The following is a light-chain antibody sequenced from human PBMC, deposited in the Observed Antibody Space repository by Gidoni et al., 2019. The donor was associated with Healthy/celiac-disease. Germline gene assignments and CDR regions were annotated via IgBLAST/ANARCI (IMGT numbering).Light chain of an antibody. CDR1: SSDVGGYNN. CDR2: EVS. CDR3: SSFTSSSTPNWV. V-gene: IGLV2-14*01. Sequence: QSALTQPASVSGSPGQSITISCTGTSSDVGGYNNVSWYQQPPGKAPKLMIYEVSNRPSGVPDRFSGSKSGNTASLTISGLQAEDEADYYCSSFTSSSTPNWVFGGGTKLTVL. J-gene: IGLJ3*02.